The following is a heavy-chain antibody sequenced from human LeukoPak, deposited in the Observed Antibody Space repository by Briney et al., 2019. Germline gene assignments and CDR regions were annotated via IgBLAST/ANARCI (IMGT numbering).Heavy chain of an antibody. J-gene: IGHJ4*02. V-gene: IGHV4-39*02. Sequence: SETLSLTCTVSGGSISGSSYYWGWIRQPPGKGLEWIGSIYYSGSTYYNPSLKSRVTISVDTSKNQFSLKLSSVTAADTAVYYCARDRTGGPLFDYWGQGTLVTVSS. CDR1: GGSISGSSYY. D-gene: IGHD4-23*01. CDR2: IYYSGST. CDR3: ARDRTGGPLFDY.